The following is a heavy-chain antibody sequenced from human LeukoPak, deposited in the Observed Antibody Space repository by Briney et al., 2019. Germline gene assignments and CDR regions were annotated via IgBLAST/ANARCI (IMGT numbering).Heavy chain of an antibody. J-gene: IGHJ4*02. CDR2: IYYSGST. D-gene: IGHD3-3*02. Sequence: SETLPLTCTVSGGSISSSSYYWGWIRQPPGKGLEWIGSIYYSGSTYYNPSLKSRVTISVDTSKNQFSLKLSSVTAADTAVYYCARHSRIFGVIDYWGQGTLVTVSS. CDR3: ARHSRIFGVIDY. CDR1: GGSISSSSYY. V-gene: IGHV4-39*01.